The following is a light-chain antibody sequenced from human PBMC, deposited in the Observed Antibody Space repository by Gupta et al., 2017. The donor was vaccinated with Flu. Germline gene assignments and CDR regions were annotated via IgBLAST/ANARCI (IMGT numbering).Light chain of an antibody. CDR2: DAS. CDR3: QQYDNLPRVT. J-gene: IGKJ3*01. CDR1: QDIINY. V-gene: IGKV1-33*01. Sequence: DIQMTQSPSSLSASVGDRVTITCQASQDIINYLNWYQQKPGKAPKLLIYDASNLETGVPSRFSGSGSGTDFTFTISSLQPEDIATYYCQQYDNLPRVTFGPGTKVDFK.